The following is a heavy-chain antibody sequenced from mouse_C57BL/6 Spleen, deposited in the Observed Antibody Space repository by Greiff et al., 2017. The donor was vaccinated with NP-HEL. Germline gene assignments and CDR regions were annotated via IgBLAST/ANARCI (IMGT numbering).Heavy chain of an antibody. CDR1: GYTFTSYW. V-gene: IGHV1-55*01. D-gene: IGHD1-1*01. J-gene: IGHJ3*01. CDR2: IYPGSGST. Sequence: QVHVKQPGAELVKPGASVKMSCKASGYTFTSYWITWVKQRPGPGLEWTGDIYPGSGSTNYNEKFKSKATLTVDTSSSTAYMQLSSLTSEDSAVYYCARRDYYGSGGFAYWGQGTLVTVSA. CDR3: ARRDYYGSGGFAY.